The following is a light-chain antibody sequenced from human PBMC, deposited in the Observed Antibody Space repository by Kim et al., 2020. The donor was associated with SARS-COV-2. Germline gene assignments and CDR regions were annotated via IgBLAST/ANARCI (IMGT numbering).Light chain of an antibody. V-gene: IGKV3-20*01. Sequence: LSAGERATLSCRTSQSISSSHLAWYQQKPGQPPRLLIYGASSRATGIADRFSGSGSGADFTLTISRLEPEDFALYYCQQYDSSPVTFGQGTKVDI. J-gene: IGKJ1*01. CDR3: QQYDSSPVT. CDR1: QSISSSH. CDR2: GAS.